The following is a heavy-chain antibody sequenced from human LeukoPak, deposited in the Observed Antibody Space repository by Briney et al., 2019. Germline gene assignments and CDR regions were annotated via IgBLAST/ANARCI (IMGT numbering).Heavy chain of an antibody. CDR2: SYYSGST. J-gene: IGHJ4*02. D-gene: IGHD2-2*01. V-gene: IGHV4-59*08. CDR1: GGSMNNYY. Sequence: SQTLSLTCTVSGGSMNNYYWNWIRQPPGKGLEWIGYSYYSGSTNYNPSLKSRVNISVDTSKNQFSLNLSSVTAADTAVYYCARLGSVAMPFDYWGQGTLVTVSS. CDR3: ARLGSVAMPFDY.